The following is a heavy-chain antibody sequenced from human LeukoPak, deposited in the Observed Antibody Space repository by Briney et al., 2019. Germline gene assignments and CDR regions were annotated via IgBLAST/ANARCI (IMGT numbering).Heavy chain of an antibody. CDR2: IIPIFGTA. CDR3: ARDSQGWVNSYGYASDY. Sequence: GASVKVSCKASEGTFSSYAISWVRQAPGQGLEWMGGIIPIFGTANYAQKFQGRVTITADESTSTAYMELSSLRSEDTAVYYCARDSQGWVNSYGYASDYWGQGTLVTVSS. D-gene: IGHD5-18*01. J-gene: IGHJ4*02. V-gene: IGHV1-69*13. CDR1: EGTFSSYA.